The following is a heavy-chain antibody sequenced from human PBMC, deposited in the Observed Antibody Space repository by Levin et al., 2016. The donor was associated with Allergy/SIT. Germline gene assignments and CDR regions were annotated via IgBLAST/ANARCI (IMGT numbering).Heavy chain of an antibody. V-gene: IGHV3-7*03. Sequence: GGSLRLSCAASGFTFGSYWMSWVHQAPGKGLEWVANIQPDGSNKYYVDSVRGRFTISRDNAKNSLYLQMNSLRVEDTAVYSCARGGASSLPFDLWGRGTLVTVSS. J-gene: IGHJ2*01. CDR1: GFTFGSYW. D-gene: IGHD1-26*01. CDR3: ARGGASSLPFDL. CDR2: IQPDGSNK.